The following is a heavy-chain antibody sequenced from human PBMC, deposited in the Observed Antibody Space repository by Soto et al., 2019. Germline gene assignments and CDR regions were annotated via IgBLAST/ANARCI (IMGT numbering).Heavy chain of an antibody. D-gene: IGHD2-8*01. CDR2: IYHTGDT. J-gene: IGHJ5*02. Sequence: PSETLSLTCVVSSYSISSGFFWAWIRQPPGKGLEWVGSIYHTGDTHYNPSLRSQVSMLVDTSKNHFSLRLTYLTAADTAVYFCARDTNSLDLWGQGILVTVSS. CDR1: SYSISSGFF. CDR3: ARDTNSLDL. V-gene: IGHV4-38-2*02.